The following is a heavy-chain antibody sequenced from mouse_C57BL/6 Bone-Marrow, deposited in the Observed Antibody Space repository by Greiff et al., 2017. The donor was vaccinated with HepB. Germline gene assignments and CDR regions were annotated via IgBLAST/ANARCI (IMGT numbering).Heavy chain of an antibody. Sequence: QVQLKQPGAELVKPGASVKLSCKASGYTFTSYWMQWVKQRPGQGLEWIGEIDPSDSYTNYNQKFKGKATLTVDTSSSTAYMQLSSLTSEDSAVYDCARDGNRVDYWGEGTTLTVSS. D-gene: IGHD2-1*01. V-gene: IGHV1-50*01. CDR3: ARDGNRVDY. CDR1: GYTFTSYW. J-gene: IGHJ2*01. CDR2: IDPSDSYT.